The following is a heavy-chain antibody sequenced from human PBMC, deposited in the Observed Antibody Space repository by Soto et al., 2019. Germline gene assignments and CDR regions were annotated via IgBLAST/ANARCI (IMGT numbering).Heavy chain of an antibody. J-gene: IGHJ6*03. Sequence: EVQLLESGGGLVQPGGSLRLSCAASGFTFSSYAMSWVRQAPGKGLEWVSAISGSGGSTYSSDSVKGRFTISRDNSKNTLYLQMNSLRAEDTAVYYCAKGTTRFPDYYYYMYVWGKGPTVTVSS. CDR3: AKGTTRFPDYYYYMYV. CDR2: ISGSGGST. D-gene: IGHD4-17*01. CDR1: GFTFSSYA. V-gene: IGHV3-23*01.